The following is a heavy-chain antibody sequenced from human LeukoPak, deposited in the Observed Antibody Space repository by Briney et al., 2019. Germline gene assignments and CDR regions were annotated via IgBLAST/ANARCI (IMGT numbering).Heavy chain of an antibody. CDR1: GYTFTSYG. J-gene: IGHJ3*02. Sequence: ASVKVSCKASGYTFTSYGISWVRQAPGQGLEWMGWISAYNGNTNYAQKLQGRVTMTTDTSTSTAYMELRSLRSEDTAVYYCARDAVATGPGEAFDIWGQGTMVTVSS. D-gene: IGHD5-12*01. V-gene: IGHV1-18*01. CDR2: ISAYNGNT. CDR3: ARDAVATGPGEAFDI.